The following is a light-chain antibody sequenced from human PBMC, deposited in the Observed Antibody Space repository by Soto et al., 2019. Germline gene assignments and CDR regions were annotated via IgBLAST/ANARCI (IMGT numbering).Light chain of an antibody. CDR1: QGIATG. Sequence: IQVNQSPSSLSASIGDTVTISCRASQGIATGLAWYQQKPGAPPKLLIYDASTLERGIPSRFSGRGSGTHFILTIHNLQPEDFATYYCQQFNSLFGQGTRLEIK. CDR3: QQFNSL. V-gene: IGKV1-13*02. J-gene: IGKJ5*01. CDR2: DAS.